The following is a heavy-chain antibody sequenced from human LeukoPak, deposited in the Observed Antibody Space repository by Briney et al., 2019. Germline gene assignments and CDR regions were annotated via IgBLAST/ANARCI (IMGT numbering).Heavy chain of an antibody. J-gene: IGHJ6*02. D-gene: IGHD3-9*01. CDR1: GGSIRSYS. V-gene: IGHV4-59*01. CDR3: ARLRYSTTYYYHGMDV. Sequence: SETLSLTCTVSGGSIRSYSWSWIRQPPRKGREWIGYIYDSGNTNYNPSLKSRVTMSVDTSRDQFSLKVSSVTAADTAVYYCARLRYSTTYYYHGMDVWGQGTTVTVSS. CDR2: IYDSGNT.